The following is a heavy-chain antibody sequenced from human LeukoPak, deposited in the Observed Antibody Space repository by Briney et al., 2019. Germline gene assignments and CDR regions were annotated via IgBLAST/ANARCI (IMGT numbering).Heavy chain of an antibody. V-gene: IGHV3-23*01. D-gene: IGHD2-2*01. CDR2: ISGSGGST. Sequence: GGSLRLSCAASGYTFSTYAISWVRQAPGKGLECVSTISGSGGSTYYSDSEKGRFTISRDNSKNTLYLQMNSMRAEDTAVYYCAKDGCSSTSCYVDYWGQGTLVTVSS. CDR3: AKDGCSSTSCYVDY. CDR1: GYTFSTYA. J-gene: IGHJ4*02.